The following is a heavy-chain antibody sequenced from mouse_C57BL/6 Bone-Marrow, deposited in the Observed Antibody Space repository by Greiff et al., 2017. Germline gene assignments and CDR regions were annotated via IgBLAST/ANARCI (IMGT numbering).Heavy chain of an antibody. V-gene: IGHV2-2*01. J-gene: IGHJ1*03. CDR2: IWSGGST. CDR1: GFSLTSYG. Sequence: QVQLQQSGPGLVQPSQSLSITCTVSGFSLTSYGVHWVRQSPGKGLEWLGVIWSGGSTDYNAAFISRLSISKDNSKSQVFFKMNRLQADDTAIYDCARNYYGSSYDWYFDVWGTGTTVTVSS. CDR3: ARNYYGSSYDWYFDV. D-gene: IGHD1-1*01.